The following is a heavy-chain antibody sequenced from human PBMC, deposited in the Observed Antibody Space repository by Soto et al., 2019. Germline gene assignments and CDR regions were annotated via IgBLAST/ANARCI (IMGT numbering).Heavy chain of an antibody. Sequence: ASVKVSCKASGYTFTGYYMHWVRQAPGQGLEWMGWINPNSGGTSYAQKFQGRVTMTRNTSTSTAYMELRSLRSDDTAVYYCARGKTPLTYDFWSGYYENWFDPWGQGTLVTVSS. V-gene: IGHV1-2*02. D-gene: IGHD3-3*01. J-gene: IGHJ5*02. CDR2: INPNSGGT. CDR1: GYTFTGYY. CDR3: ARGKTPLTYDFWSGYYENWFDP.